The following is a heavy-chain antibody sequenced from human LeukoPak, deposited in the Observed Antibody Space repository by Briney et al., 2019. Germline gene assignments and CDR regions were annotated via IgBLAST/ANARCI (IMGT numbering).Heavy chain of an antibody. D-gene: IGHD2-8*01. Sequence: GGSLRLSCAASGFTFSSHWMHWVRQAPGKGLVWVSRINSDGSGTIYADSVKGRFTISRDNAKNTLDLQMNSLRAEDTAVYYCARGEKSWVNGFDLWGQGTLVTVSS. CDR1: GFTFSSHW. CDR2: INSDGSGT. CDR3: ARGEKSWVNGFDL. J-gene: IGHJ4*02. V-gene: IGHV3-74*01.